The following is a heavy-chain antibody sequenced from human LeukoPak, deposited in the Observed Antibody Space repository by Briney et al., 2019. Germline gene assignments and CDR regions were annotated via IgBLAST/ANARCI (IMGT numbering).Heavy chain of an antibody. CDR3: ARVSLTYYYDSSGYFDY. CDR2: INPNSGGT. CDR1: GYTFTGYY. V-gene: IGHV1-2*02. J-gene: IGHJ4*02. Sequence: ASVKVSCKASGYTFTGYYMHWVRQAPGQGLEWMGWINPNSGGTNYAQKFQGRVTMTRDTSISTAYMELSRLRSDDTAVYYCARVSLTYYYDSSGYFDYWGQGTLVTVSS. D-gene: IGHD3-22*01.